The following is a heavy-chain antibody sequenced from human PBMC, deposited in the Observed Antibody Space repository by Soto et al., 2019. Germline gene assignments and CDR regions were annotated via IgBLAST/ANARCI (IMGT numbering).Heavy chain of an antibody. CDR3: ARDRTRRYCCSTSCYPWYFDL. CDR1: GYTFTSYG. Sequence: QVQLVQSGAEVKKPGASVKVSCKASGYTFTSYGISWVRQAPGQGLEWMGWISAYNGNTNYAQKLQGRVTMTTDTSTSTAYMELRSLRSDDTAVYYCARDRTRRYCCSTSCYPWYFDLWGRGTLVTVSS. V-gene: IGHV1-18*01. J-gene: IGHJ2*01. D-gene: IGHD2-2*01. CDR2: ISAYNGNT.